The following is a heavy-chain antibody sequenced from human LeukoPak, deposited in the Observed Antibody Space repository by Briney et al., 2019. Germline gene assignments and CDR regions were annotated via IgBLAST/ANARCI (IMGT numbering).Heavy chain of an antibody. J-gene: IGHJ4*02. V-gene: IGHV3-66*01. D-gene: IGHD6-19*01. CDR2: TYSGDTT. Sequence: PGGSLRLSCAASGFIVSSNHINWVRQTPAKGLEWVSITYSGDTTYYADSVKGRFTISRDNSKNTLYLQMNSLRVEDTAVYYCAKDWARKAVAGRSLGGNDYWGQGTLVTVSS. CDR1: GFIVSSNH. CDR3: AKDWARKAVAGRSLGGNDY.